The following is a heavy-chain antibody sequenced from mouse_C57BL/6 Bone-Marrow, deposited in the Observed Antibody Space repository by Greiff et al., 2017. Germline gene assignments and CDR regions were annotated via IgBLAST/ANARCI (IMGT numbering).Heavy chain of an antibody. CDR1: GYTFTDYY. D-gene: IGHD1-1*01. CDR3: ARVPIYYYGSSHYYAIDY. J-gene: IGHJ4*01. V-gene: IGHV1-26*01. CDR2: INPNNGGT. Sequence: EVQLQQSGPELVKPGASVKISCKASGYTFTDYYMNWVKQSHGKSLEWIGDINPNNGGTSYNQKFKGKATLTVDKSSSTAYMELRSLTSEDSAVYYCARVPIYYYGSSHYYAIDYWGQGTSVTVSS.